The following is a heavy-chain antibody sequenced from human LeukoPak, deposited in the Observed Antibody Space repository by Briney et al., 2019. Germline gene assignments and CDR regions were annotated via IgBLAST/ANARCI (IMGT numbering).Heavy chain of an antibody. Sequence: GEALKIPLRGSGYSFTTYWIGLGPQGPGKGLELGGIIYPGDSDTRYSPSFQGQVTMSADKSINTAYLQWSSLKASDTAMYYCARRQGCSSTSCPPDSWGQGTLVTVSS. CDR1: GYSFTTYW. J-gene: IGHJ4*02. V-gene: IGHV5-51*01. CDR3: ARRQGCSSTSCPPDS. D-gene: IGHD2-2*01. CDR2: IYPGDSDT.